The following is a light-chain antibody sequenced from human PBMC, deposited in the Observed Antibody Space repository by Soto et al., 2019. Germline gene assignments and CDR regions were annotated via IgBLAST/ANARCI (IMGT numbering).Light chain of an antibody. V-gene: IGKV3-20*01. J-gene: IGKJ4*01. CDR1: QSVSTTY. Sequence: VLTQSPGTLSLSPGERATLSCRASQSVSTTYLAWYQQRPGQSPRLLIYAASSRATGVPDRFSGSGSGTDFTLTISRLEPEDFAVYYCQHYVTSPLTFGGGTKVDIK. CDR3: QHYVTSPLT. CDR2: AAS.